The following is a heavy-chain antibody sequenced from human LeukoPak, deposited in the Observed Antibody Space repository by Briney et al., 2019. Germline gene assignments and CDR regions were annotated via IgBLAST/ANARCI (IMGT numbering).Heavy chain of an antibody. CDR3: ARGPTYYYDSSGYSFFFQH. V-gene: IGHV4-59*01. J-gene: IGHJ1*01. CDR1: GDSISTYY. CDR2: IYNSGST. Sequence: SETLSLTCTVSGDSISTYYWAWIRQPPGKGLEWIGQIYNSGSTNYNPSLKSRVTISVDTSKNQFSLKLSSVTTADTAVYYCARGPTYYYDSSGYSFFFQHWGQGTLVTVSS. D-gene: IGHD3-22*01.